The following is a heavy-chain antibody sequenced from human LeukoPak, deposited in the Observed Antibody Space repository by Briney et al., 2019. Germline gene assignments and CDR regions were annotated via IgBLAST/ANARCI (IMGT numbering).Heavy chain of an antibody. CDR3: ARGGGTDYTKGEWK. J-gene: IGHJ4*02. CDR1: GYTFTNYY. V-gene: IGHV1-2*02. Sequence: ASVNVSCNASGYTFTNYYIHWVRHARRQGIEWMGWFGPNNGGTNYAKKSPGRVTMTRDTSISTAYMELSRLRVDDTAVYYCARGGGTDYTKGEWKWGQATLVTVSS. D-gene: IGHD4-11*01. CDR2: FGPNNGGT.